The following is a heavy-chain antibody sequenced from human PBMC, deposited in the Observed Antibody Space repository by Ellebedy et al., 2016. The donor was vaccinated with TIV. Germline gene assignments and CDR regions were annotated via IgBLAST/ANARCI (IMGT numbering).Heavy chain of an antibody. Sequence: ASVKVSCXASGYTFTGYYMHWVRQAPGQGLEWMGWINPNSGGTNYAQKFQGWVTMTRDTSISTAYMELSRLRSDDTAVYYCARAYQDYYDSSAGGFDYWGQGTLVTVSS. CDR3: ARAYQDYYDSSAGGFDY. D-gene: IGHD3-22*01. CDR1: GYTFTGYY. CDR2: INPNSGGT. V-gene: IGHV1-2*04. J-gene: IGHJ4*02.